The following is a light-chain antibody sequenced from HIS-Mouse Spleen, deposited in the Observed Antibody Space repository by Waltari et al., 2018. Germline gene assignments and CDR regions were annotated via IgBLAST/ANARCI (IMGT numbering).Light chain of an antibody. V-gene: IGLV1-44*01. CDR3: AAWDDSLNGWV. CDR1: SSNIGSNT. CDR2: RNK. Sequence: QSVLTQPPSASGTPGQRVTISCSGSSSNIGSNTVNWYQQLPGTAPKLLIYRNKQRPSGVPDRVSGSKSGTSASLAISGLQSEDEADYYCAAWDDSLNGWVFGGGTKLTVL. J-gene: IGLJ3*02.